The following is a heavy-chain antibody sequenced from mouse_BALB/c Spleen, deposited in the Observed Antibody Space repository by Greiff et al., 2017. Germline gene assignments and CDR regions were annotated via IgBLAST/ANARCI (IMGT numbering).Heavy chain of an antibody. V-gene: IGHV1-63*01. Sequence: VQLQESGAELVRPGTSVKISCKASGYAFTNYWLGWVKQRPGHGLEWIGDIYPGSGNTYYNEKFKGKATLTADKSSSTAYMQLSSLTSEDSAVYFCARYSSVVRYFDVWGAGTTVTVSS. J-gene: IGHJ1*01. CDR1: GYAFTNYW. CDR3: ARYSSVVRYFDV. CDR2: IYPGSGNT. D-gene: IGHD3-1*01.